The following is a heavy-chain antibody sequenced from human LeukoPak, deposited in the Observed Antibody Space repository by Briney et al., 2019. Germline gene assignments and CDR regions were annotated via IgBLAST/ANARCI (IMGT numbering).Heavy chain of an antibody. V-gene: IGHV1-69*08. CDR2: IIPFLHTT. J-gene: IGHJ6*02. D-gene: IGHD3-10*01. Sequence: SVKVSSKTSGDTFSTVPISWVRQAPGQGLEWLGRIIPFLHTTNYAHKFQGRVKITADKSTSTAYLELRSLSSEDTALYYCARASELGEWFGDLLYIWGQGTTVTVSS. CDR1: GDTFSTVP. CDR3: ARASELGEWFGDLLYI.